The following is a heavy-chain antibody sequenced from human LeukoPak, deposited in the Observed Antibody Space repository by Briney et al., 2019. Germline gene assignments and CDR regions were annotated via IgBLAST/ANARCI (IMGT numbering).Heavy chain of an antibody. CDR1: GFTFSSYG. CDR2: IWYDGSNK. CDR3: AKSFGGYSSSWHYYYYYMDV. Sequence: GRSLRLSCAASGFTFSSYGMHWVLQAPGKGLEWVAVIWYDGSNKYYADSVKGRFTISRDNSKNTLYLQMNSLRAEDTAVYYCAKSFGGYSSSWHYYYYYMDVWGKGTAVTVSS. J-gene: IGHJ6*03. V-gene: IGHV3-33*06. D-gene: IGHD6-13*01.